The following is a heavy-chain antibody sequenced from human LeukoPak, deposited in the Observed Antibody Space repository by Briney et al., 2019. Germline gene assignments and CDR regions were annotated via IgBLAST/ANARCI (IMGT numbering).Heavy chain of an antibody. CDR1: GFTFSTYS. J-gene: IGHJ4*02. CDR3: ARGSYDGSGYYSGAGARADY. V-gene: IGHV3-48*01. D-gene: IGHD3-22*01. Sequence: GSLRLSCAASGFTFSTYSMNWVRQAPGKGLEWLSYISSSSVTIYYAGSVKGRFTISRDNAKNSLYLQMDSLRAEDTALYYCARGSYDGSGYYSGAGARADYWGQGTLVTVSS. CDR2: ISSSSVTI.